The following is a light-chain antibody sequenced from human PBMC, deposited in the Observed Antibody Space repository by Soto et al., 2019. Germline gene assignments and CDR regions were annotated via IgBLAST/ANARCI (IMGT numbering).Light chain of an antibody. CDR3: QQLNSYPLT. V-gene: IGKV1-9*01. J-gene: IGKJ3*01. CDR1: QTITTY. Sequence: DIQMTQSPSSLFASVGDSVTITCRASQTITTYLNWYRQKPGKAPNLLIYGASTLQSGVPSRFSGSGSGTQFTLTISSLQPEDFATYYCQQLNSYPLTFGPGTKVDIK. CDR2: GAS.